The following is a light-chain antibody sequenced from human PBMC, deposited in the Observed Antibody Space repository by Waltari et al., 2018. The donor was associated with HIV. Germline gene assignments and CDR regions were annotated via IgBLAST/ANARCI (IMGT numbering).Light chain of an antibody. CDR3: ATWDDSLRGVV. V-gene: IGLV1-40*01. Sequence: HSVLTQPPSVSGAPGQRVTISCTGSSSNIGAGFDVHWYQQLPGTAPKLLIFSNNNRPSGVPDRFSGAKSGTSASLAISGLRSEDEADYYCATWDDSLRGVVFGGGAKLTVL. CDR2: SNN. J-gene: IGLJ2*01. CDR1: SSNIGAGFD.